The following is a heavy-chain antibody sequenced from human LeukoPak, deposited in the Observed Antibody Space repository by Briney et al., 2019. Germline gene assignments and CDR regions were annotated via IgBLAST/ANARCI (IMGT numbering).Heavy chain of an antibody. CDR1: GGSISSGGYS. J-gene: IGHJ3*02. CDR3: ARQGVRYFDWTDAFDI. CDR2: IYYSGST. Sequence: TSETLSLTCAVSGGSISSGGYSWSWIRQPPGKGLEWIGYIYYSGSTYYNPSLKSRVTISVDTSKNQFSLKLSSVTAADTAVYYCARQGVRYFDWTDAFDIWGQGTMVTVSS. D-gene: IGHD3-9*01. V-gene: IGHV4-30-2*03.